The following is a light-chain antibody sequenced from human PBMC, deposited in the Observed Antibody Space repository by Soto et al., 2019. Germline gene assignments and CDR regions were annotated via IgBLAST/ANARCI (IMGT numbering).Light chain of an antibody. CDR3: CSYAGSYTLV. J-gene: IGLJ2*01. CDR1: SSDLGGYNY. V-gene: IGLV2-11*01. Sequence: QSALTQPRSVSGSPGQSVTISCTGTSSDLGGYNYVSWYQQHPGKVPKLMIYDVTRRPSGVPDRFSASKSGNPASLTISGLQAEDEADYYCCSYAGSYTLVFGGGTKLTVL. CDR2: DVT.